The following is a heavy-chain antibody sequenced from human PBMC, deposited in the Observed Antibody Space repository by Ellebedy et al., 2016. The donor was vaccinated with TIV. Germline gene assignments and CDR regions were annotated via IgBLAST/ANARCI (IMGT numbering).Heavy chain of an antibody. CDR1: GGSFSGYY. J-gene: IGHJ4*02. CDR2: INHSGST. Sequence: SETLSLXCAVYGGSFSGYYWSWIRQPPGKGLEWIGEINHSGSTNYNPSLKSRVTISVDTSKNQFSLKLSSVTAADTAVYYCARAPDSSGTLVDYWGQGTLVTVSS. V-gene: IGHV4-34*01. CDR3: ARAPDSSGTLVDY. D-gene: IGHD3-22*01.